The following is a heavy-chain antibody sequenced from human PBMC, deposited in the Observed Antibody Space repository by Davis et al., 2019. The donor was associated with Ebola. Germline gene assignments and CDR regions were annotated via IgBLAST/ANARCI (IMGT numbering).Heavy chain of an antibody. CDR1: AFTFSTYT. Sequence: PGGSLRLSCAASAFTFSTYTMNWVRQAPGKGLEWVSSITSNGYIYYADSVKGRFTISRDNAKNSLYLQMDSLRAEDTAVYYCARDYYGRKLLDHWGQGTLVTVSS. D-gene: IGHD4-23*01. CDR2: ITSNGYI. J-gene: IGHJ4*02. CDR3: ARDYYGRKLLDH. V-gene: IGHV3-21*01.